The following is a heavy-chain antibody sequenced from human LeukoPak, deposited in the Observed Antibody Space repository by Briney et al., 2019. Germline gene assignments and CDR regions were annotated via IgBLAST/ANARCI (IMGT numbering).Heavy chain of an antibody. J-gene: IGHJ4*02. Sequence: ASVKVSCKASGGTFSSYAISWVRQAPGQGLEWMGVIIPIFGTANYAQKFQGRVTVTADESTSTAYMELSSLRSEDTAVYYCARIIDSSGYYSDYFDYWGQGTLVTVSS. CDR2: IIPIFGTA. V-gene: IGHV1-69*13. CDR1: GGTFSSYA. CDR3: ARIIDSSGYYSDYFDY. D-gene: IGHD3-22*01.